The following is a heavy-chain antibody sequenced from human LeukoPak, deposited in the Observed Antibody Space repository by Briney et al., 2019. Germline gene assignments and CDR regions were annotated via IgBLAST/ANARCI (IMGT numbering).Heavy chain of an antibody. CDR2: IRYDGSNK. D-gene: IGHD3-22*01. J-gene: IGHJ4*02. CDR1: GFTFSSYG. Sequence: GGSLRLSCAASGFTFSSYGMHWVRQAPAKGLEWVAFIRYDGSNKYYADSVKGRFTISRDNSKNTLYLQMNSLRAEDTAVYYCAKDRSYYDSSGYYFDYWGQGTLVTVSS. CDR3: AKDRSYYDSSGYYFDY. V-gene: IGHV3-30*02.